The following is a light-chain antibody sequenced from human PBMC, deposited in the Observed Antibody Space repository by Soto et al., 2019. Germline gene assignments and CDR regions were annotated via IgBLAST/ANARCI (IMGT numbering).Light chain of an antibody. J-gene: IGKJ2*03. CDR1: QSVGRW. V-gene: IGKV1-5*01. Sequence: DIQMTQSPSTLSASVGDRVTITCRASQSVGRWLAWFQQKPGKAPNLLLYEGSNLESGVPSRFRGSGSGTEFTLTISSLQADDSATYYCQQYSTNWYSFGQGTKLEIK. CDR2: EGS. CDR3: QQYSTNWYS.